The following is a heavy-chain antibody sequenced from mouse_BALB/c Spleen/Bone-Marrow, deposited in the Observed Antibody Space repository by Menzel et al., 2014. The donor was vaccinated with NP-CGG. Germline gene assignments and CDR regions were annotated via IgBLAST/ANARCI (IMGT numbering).Heavy chain of an antibody. D-gene: IGHD3-3*01. V-gene: IGHV7-3*02. CDR2: IRNKANGYTT. CDR1: GFTFTDYY. J-gene: IGHJ2*01. Sequence: EVNVVESGGGLVQPGGSLRLSCATSGFTFTDYYMNWVRQPPGMALEWLGFIRNKANGYTTEYSASVKGRFTISRDNSQSFLYLQMNTLRPEDSATYYCVRDRGAVFSDYWGQGTTLTVSS. CDR3: VRDRGAVFSDY.